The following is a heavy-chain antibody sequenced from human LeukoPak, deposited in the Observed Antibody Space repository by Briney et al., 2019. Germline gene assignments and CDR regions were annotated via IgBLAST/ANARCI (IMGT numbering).Heavy chain of an antibody. CDR2: INPNSGGT. Sequence: GASVKVSCKASGYTFTSYYMHWVRQAPGQGLEWMGWINPNSGGTNYAQKFQGRVTMTRDTSISTAYMELSRLRSDDTAVYYCASSEYYDRLYYFDYWGQGTLVTVSS. J-gene: IGHJ4*02. V-gene: IGHV1-2*02. CDR3: ASSEYYDRLYYFDY. CDR1: GYTFTSYY. D-gene: IGHD3-22*01.